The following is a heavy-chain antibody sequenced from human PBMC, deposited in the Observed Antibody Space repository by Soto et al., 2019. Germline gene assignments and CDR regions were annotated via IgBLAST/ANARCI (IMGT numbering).Heavy chain of an antibody. CDR3: ARLHMLSYN. D-gene: IGHD3-16*01. V-gene: IGHV4-59*08. CDR2: IYYSGST. Sequence: ASETLSLTCTVSGGSISSYYWSWIRQPPGKGLEWIGCIYYSGSTNYNPSLKSRVTIAVDMSKNQFSLKLRSVTAADTSVYYCARLHMLSYNWGQGIQVTVSS. J-gene: IGHJ4*02. CDR1: GGSISSYY.